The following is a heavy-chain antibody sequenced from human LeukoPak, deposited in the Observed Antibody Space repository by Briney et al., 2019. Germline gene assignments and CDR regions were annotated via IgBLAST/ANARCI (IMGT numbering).Heavy chain of an antibody. D-gene: IGHD1-26*01. J-gene: IGHJ4*02. CDR2: INPNSGGT. V-gene: IGHV1-2*02. CDR1: GYTFTGYY. Sequence: ASVKVSCKASGYTFTGYYMHWVRQAPGQGLEWMGWINPNSGGTNYAQKFQGRVTMTRDTSISPAYMELSRLRSDDTAVYYCARARWELLDWLDYWGQGTLVTVSS. CDR3: ARARWELLDWLDY.